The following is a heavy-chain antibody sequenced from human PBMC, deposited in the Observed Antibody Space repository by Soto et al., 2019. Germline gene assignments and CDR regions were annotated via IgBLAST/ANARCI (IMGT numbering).Heavy chain of an antibody. V-gene: IGHV3-74*01. Sequence: LRLSCTASGFTFSMYWMHWVRQVPGKGPEWVSRISDDGSRADYAGSVKGRFTISRDNAKNTLYLEMHVLRADDTAVYYCTRGPRPSSVGTGAFWGQGTPVTVS. CDR2: ISDDGSRA. CDR3: TRGPRPSSVGTGAF. CDR1: GFTFSMYW. D-gene: IGHD3-10*01. J-gene: IGHJ4*02.